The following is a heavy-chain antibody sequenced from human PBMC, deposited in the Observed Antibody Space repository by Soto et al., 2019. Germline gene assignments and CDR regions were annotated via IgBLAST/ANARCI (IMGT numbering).Heavy chain of an antibody. CDR1: GFTFGDYA. Sequence: GGSLRLSCAASGFTFGDYAMHWVRQVPGKGLEWVSGINLDSGSIGYADSVKGRFAISRDNAKNSLHLQMISLRAEDTAFYYCVKDESINWYSGHFRHWGQGTLVTVSS. D-gene: IGHD1-26*01. CDR3: VKDESINWYSGHFRH. V-gene: IGHV3-9*01. J-gene: IGHJ1*01. CDR2: INLDSGSI.